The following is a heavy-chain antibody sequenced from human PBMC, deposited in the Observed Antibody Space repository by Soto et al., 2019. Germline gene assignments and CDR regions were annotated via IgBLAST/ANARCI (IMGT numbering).Heavy chain of an antibody. CDR2: IYWDDDK. D-gene: IGHD6-19*01. CDR3: AHGSGWLFDY. Sequence: QITLKESGPTLVKPTQTXTXTXXXXGFSLSTSEVXVGWIRQPPGKGLEWLALIYWDDDKEYSPSLRSRLTITKDTSKNQVVLIMTNXXPTDTXTYXCAHGSGWLFDYWGQGTLVTVSS. V-gene: IGHV2-5*02. J-gene: IGHJ4*02. CDR1: GFSLSTSEVX.